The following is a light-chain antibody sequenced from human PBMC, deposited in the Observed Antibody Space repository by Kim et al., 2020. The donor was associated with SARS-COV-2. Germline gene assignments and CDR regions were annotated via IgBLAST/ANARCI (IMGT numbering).Light chain of an antibody. Sequence: VSPGQTARITCSGDALPKQYAYWYQQKPGQAPVLVIYKDSERPSGIPERFSGSSSGTTVTLNISGVQAEDEADYYCQSADSSGTVVFGGGTKLTVL. CDR1: ALPKQY. J-gene: IGLJ2*01. CDR3: QSADSSGTVV. V-gene: IGLV3-25*03. CDR2: KDS.